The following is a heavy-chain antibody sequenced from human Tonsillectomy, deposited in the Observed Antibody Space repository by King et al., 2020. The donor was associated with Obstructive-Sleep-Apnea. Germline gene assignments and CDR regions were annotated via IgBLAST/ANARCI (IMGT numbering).Heavy chain of an antibody. CDR2: IYVGDSDT. V-gene: IGHV5-51*01. D-gene: IGHD5-24*01. Sequence: QLVQSGTELKKPGESLKISCKGSGYTFTTYWIGWVRQMPGKGLEWMGIIYVGDSDTRCSPSFQGQVTISADKSISTAYLQWSSLKASDTAMYYCASHRDGNIRFDYWGQGTLVTVSS. CDR1: GYTFTTYW. CDR3: ASHRDGNIRFDY. J-gene: IGHJ4*02.